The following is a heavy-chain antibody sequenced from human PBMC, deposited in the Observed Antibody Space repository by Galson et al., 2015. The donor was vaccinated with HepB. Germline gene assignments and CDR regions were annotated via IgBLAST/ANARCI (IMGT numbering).Heavy chain of an antibody. Sequence: SLRLSCAASGFIFGNYEIHWVRQAPGTGLEWVAVTSNAGSKKFYSDSVKGRFTISRDSPRNTLFLQMNNLRAEDAAVYYCAKAGSPYDYSYGMDVWGQGTTVTVSS. V-gene: IGHV3-30*18. CDR2: TSNAGSKK. D-gene: IGHD3-16*01. CDR1: GFIFGNYE. CDR3: AKAGSPYDYSYGMDV. J-gene: IGHJ6*02.